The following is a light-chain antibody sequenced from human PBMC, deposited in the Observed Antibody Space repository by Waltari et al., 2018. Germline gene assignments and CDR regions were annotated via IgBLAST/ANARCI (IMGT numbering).Light chain of an antibody. V-gene: IGKV3-15*01. Sequence: EIVMTQSPATLSVSTGERATPSCRASQSVSSNLAWYQQKPGQAPRLLIHGASTRATGIPARFSGSGSGTEFTLTISSLQSEDFAVYYCQQYNNWPPWTFGQGTKVEIK. CDR1: QSVSSN. CDR2: GAS. J-gene: IGKJ1*01. CDR3: QQYNNWPPWT.